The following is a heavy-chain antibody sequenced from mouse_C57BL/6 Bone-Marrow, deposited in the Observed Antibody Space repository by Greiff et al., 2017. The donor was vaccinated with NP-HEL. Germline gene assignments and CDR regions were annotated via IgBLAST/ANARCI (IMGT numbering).Heavy chain of an antibody. CDR3: AREGVGLVPFAY. J-gene: IGHJ3*01. Sequence: QVQLQQSGPELVKPGASVKISCKASGYSFTSYYIHWVKQRPGQGLEWIGWIYPGSGNTKYNEKFKGKATMTADTSSSPAYMQLSSLTSEDSAVYYCAREGVGLVPFAYWGQGTLVTVSA. CDR2: IYPGSGNT. V-gene: IGHV1-66*01. CDR1: GYSFTSYY.